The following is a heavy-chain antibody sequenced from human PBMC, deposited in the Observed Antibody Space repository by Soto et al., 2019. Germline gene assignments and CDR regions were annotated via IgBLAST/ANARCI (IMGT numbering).Heavy chain of an antibody. CDR3: ARPPLTRDLSHFDY. CDR1: GYSFITYW. J-gene: IGHJ4*02. V-gene: IGHV5-51*01. CDR2: IYPGDSDT. D-gene: IGHD2-21*02. Sequence: GESLKISCKTSGYSFITYWIGCVRQMHGKGLEWMGIIYPGDSDTRYSPSFQGQVTISADKSISTAYLQWSSLKASDTAMYYCARPPLTRDLSHFDYWGQGTLVTVSS.